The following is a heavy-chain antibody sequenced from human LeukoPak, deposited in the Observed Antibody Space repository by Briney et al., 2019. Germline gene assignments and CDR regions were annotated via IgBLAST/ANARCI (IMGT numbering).Heavy chain of an antibody. CDR1: GGSISSYY. D-gene: IGHD3-10*01. CDR3: ARSMVQGVIIVDAFDI. Sequence: SETLSLTCTVSGGSISSYYWSWIRQPAGKGLEWVGRIYTSGSTNYNPSLKSRVTMSVDTSKNQFSLKLSSVTAADTAVYYCARSMVQGVIIVDAFDIWGQGTMVTVSS. J-gene: IGHJ3*02. CDR2: IYTSGST. V-gene: IGHV4-4*07.